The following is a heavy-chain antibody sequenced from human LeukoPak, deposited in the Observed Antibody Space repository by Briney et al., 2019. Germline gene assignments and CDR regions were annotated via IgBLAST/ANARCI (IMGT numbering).Heavy chain of an antibody. D-gene: IGHD3-22*01. J-gene: IGHJ4*02. CDR2: IYYSGST. CDR1: GVSISSSSYY. Sequence: SETLSLTCTVSGVSISSSSYYWGWIRQPPGKGLEWIGSIYYSGSTYYNPSLKSRVTISVDKSKNQFSLKLSSVTAADTAVYYCAREPYDSLGYDYWGQGTLVTVSS. CDR3: AREPYDSLGYDY. V-gene: IGHV4-39*07.